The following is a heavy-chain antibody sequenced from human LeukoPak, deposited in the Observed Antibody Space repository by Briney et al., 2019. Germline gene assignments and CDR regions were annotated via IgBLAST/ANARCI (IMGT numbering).Heavy chain of an antibody. CDR1: GGPIRGYY. CDR3: ARAGYCSSTSCYEWAYMDV. V-gene: IGHV4-59*12. J-gene: IGHJ6*03. Sequence: SETLSLTCNVSGGPIRGYYWSWIRQTPGKRLEWIGFVYSGTTNYNPSLKSRVTISVDTSKNQFSLKLSSVTAADTAVYYCARAGYCSSTSCYEWAYMDVWGKGTTVTVSS. CDR2: VYSGTT. D-gene: IGHD2-2*03.